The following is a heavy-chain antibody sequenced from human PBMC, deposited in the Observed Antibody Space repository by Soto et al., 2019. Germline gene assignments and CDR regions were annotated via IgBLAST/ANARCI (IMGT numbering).Heavy chain of an antibody. D-gene: IGHD3-16*02. J-gene: IGHJ5*02. CDR1: GGSISSYY. Sequence: PSETLSLTCTVSGGSISSYYWSWIRQPPGKGLEWIGYIYYSGSTNYNPSLKSRVTISVDTSKNQFSLKLSPVTAADTAVYYCARAKSLYYDYVWGSYHNWFDPWGQGTLVTVSS. V-gene: IGHV4-59*01. CDR3: ARAKSLYYDYVWGSYHNWFDP. CDR2: IYYSGST.